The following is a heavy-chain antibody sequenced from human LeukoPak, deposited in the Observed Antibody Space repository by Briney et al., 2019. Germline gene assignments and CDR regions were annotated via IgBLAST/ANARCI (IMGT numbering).Heavy chain of an antibody. J-gene: IGHJ4*02. D-gene: IGHD3-22*01. Sequence: PGGSLRLSCAASGFTFSSYWMSWVRQAPGKGLEWVANIKQDGSEKYYVDSVKGRFTNSRDNAKNSLYLQMNSLRAEDTAVYYCARVSTYYYDSSGYFVTMQYYFDYWGQGTLVTVSS. CDR1: GFTFSSYW. CDR3: ARVSTYYYDSSGYFVTMQYYFDY. CDR2: IKQDGSEK. V-gene: IGHV3-7*04.